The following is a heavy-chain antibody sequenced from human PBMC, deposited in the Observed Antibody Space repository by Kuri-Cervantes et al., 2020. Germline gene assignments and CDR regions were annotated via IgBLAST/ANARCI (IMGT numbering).Heavy chain of an antibody. CDR2: LSGSGRNT. CDR3: TLGTSGWHAH. Sequence: ETLSLTCAASGFTLSSYAMSWVRQAPGKGLEWVSTLSGSGRNTYYADSVKGRFTTSRDSSKNTLHLQMNSLRVEDTAMYYCTLGTSGWHAHWGQGTLVTVSS. CDR1: GFTLSSYA. V-gene: IGHV3-23*01. J-gene: IGHJ4*02. D-gene: IGHD6-19*01.